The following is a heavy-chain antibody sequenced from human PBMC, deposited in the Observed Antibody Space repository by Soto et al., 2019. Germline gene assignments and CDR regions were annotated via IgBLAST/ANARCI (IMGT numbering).Heavy chain of an antibody. CDR3: ARVPSP. V-gene: IGHV4-30-2*01. CDR1: GGSISSGGYS. Sequence: LSLTCAVSGGSISSGGYSWSWIRQPPGKGLEWIGYIYHSGSTYYNPSPKSLVTISVDRSKNQFSLKLSSVTAADTAVYYCARVPSPWGQGTLVTVSS. CDR2: IYHSGST. J-gene: IGHJ5*02.